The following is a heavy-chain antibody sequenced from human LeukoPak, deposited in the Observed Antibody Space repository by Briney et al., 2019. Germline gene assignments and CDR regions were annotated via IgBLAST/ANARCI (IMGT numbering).Heavy chain of an antibody. Sequence: ASVKVSCKAYGGTFSSFAISWVRQAPRQGLEWMGWISAYNGNTNYAQRLQGRVTMTTDTSTSTAYMELRSLRSDDTAVYYCARVHCSGGSCYPSRYFQHWGQGTLVTVSS. D-gene: IGHD2-15*01. V-gene: IGHV1-18*01. CDR1: GGTFSSFA. CDR3: ARVHCSGGSCYPSRYFQH. CDR2: ISAYNGNT. J-gene: IGHJ1*01.